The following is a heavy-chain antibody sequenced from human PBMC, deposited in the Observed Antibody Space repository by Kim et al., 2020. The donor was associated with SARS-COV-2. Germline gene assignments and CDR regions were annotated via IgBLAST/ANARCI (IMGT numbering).Heavy chain of an antibody. CDR3: ARATRDQIDDSSGLFDY. D-gene: IGHD3-22*01. J-gene: IGHJ4*02. CDR1: GGSISSSSYY. CDR2: IYYSGST. Sequence: SETLSLTCTVSGGSISSSSYYWGWIRQPPGKGLEWIGSIYYSGSTYYNPSLKSRVTISVDTSKNQFSLKLSSVTAADTAVYYCARATRDQIDDSSGLFDYWGQGTLVTVSS. V-gene: IGHV4-39*01.